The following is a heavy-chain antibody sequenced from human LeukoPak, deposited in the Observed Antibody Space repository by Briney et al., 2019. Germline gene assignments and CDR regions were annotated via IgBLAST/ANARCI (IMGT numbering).Heavy chain of an antibody. J-gene: IGHJ4*02. CDR2: IYYSGST. V-gene: IGHV4-39*07. D-gene: IGHD3-3*01. CDR1: GGSISSSSYY. CDR3: VAITIFGVVITSFDY. Sequence: PSETQSLTCTVSGGSISSSSYYWRWIRQPPGKGLEWIGSIYYSGSTYYNPSLKSRVTISVDTSKNQFSLKLSSVTAADTAVYYCVAITIFGVVITSFDYWGQGTLVTVSS.